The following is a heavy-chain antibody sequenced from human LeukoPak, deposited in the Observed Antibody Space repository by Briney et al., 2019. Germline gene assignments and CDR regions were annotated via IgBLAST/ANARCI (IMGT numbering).Heavy chain of an antibody. CDR1: GGSVSSGSYY. CDR3: ARSQNYYGSGDY. Sequence: SETLSLTCTVSGGSVSSGSYYWSWLRQPPGKALEWIGYIYYTGKTYYNPSLEGRVTILVDTSRNHFSVKLSSVTAADTAVYYCARSQNYYGSGDYWSQGTLVTVSS. CDR2: IYYTGKT. V-gene: IGHV4-61*03. D-gene: IGHD3-10*01. J-gene: IGHJ4*02.